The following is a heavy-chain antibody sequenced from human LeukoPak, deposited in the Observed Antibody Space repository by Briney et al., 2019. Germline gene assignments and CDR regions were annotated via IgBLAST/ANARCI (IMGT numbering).Heavy chain of an antibody. J-gene: IGHJ6*03. V-gene: IGHV4-4*07. CDR1: GGSISSYY. CDR3: ARGKDSSSRRIYYYYYMDV. D-gene: IGHD6-6*01. Sequence: SETLSLTCTVSGGSISSYYWSWIRQPAGKGLEWIGRIYTSGSTYYNPSLKSRVTISVDTSKNQFSLKLSSVTAADTAVYYCARGKDSSSRRIYYYYYMDVWGKGTTVTVSS. CDR2: IYTSGST.